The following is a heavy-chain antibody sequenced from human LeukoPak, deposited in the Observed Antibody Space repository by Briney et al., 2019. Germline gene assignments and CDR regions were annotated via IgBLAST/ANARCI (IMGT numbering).Heavy chain of an antibody. D-gene: IGHD6-19*01. CDR1: GGSFSGYY. CDR2: INHSGST. Sequence: SETLSLTCAVYGGSFSGYYWSWIRQPPGKGLEWIGEINHSGSTNYNPSLKSRVTISVDTSKNQFSLKLSSVTAADTAVYYRARGHSSGWYYYWGRGTLVTVSS. V-gene: IGHV4-34*01. J-gene: IGHJ4*02. CDR3: ARGHSSGWYYY.